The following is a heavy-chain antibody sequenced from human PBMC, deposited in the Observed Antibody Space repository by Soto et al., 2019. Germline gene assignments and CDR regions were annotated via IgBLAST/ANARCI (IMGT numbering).Heavy chain of an antibody. Sequence: GGSLRLSCAASGITFSDYYMSWIRQAPGKGLEWVSYISSSSSYTNYADSVKGRFTISRDNAKNSLYLQMNSLRDEDTAVYYCARARSNADYTNLHWGQGTLVTVSS. CDR3: ARARSNADYTNLH. J-gene: IGHJ4*02. CDR1: GITFSDYY. CDR2: ISSSSSYT. D-gene: IGHD4-4*01. V-gene: IGHV3-11*06.